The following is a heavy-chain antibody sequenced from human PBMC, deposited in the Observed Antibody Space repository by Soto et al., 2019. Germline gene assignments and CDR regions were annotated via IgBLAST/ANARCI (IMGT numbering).Heavy chain of an antibody. Sequence: GGSLRLSCAASGFTLSRYWMKWVRQAPGKGLEWVANIKQDGTEKNYVDSVKGRFTISRDNARNSLYLQMDSLRAEDTAVYFCARGYTPMLTAMDSTDIWRQGTMLTVS. J-gene: IGHJ3*02. CDR2: IKQDGTEK. CDR1: GFTLSRYW. V-gene: IGHV3-7*01. D-gene: IGHD5-18*01. CDR3: ARGYTPMLTAMDSTDI.